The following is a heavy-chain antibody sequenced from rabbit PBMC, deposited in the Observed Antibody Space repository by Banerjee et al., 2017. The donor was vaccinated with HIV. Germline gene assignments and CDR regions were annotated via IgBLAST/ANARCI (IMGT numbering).Heavy chain of an antibody. CDR3: ARDYTDYVGGGYAGRLDL. J-gene: IGHJ3*01. CDR2: IDGSNSGDT. V-gene: IGHV1S45*01. Sequence: QEQLEESGGGLVQPEGSLTLTCKASGFDLSSYYYMCWVRQAPGKGLEWIACIDGSNSGDTYYASWAKGRFTISKTSSTTVTLQMTSLTAADTATYFCARDYTDYVGGGYAGRLDLWGPGTLVTVS. D-gene: IGHD8-1*01. CDR1: GFDLSSYYY.